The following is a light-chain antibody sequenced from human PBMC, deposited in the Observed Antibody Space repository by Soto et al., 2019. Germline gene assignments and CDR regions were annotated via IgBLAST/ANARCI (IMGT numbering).Light chain of an antibody. CDR1: KLGDKY. V-gene: IGLV3-1*01. J-gene: IGLJ7*01. CDR2: QDS. CDR3: QAWDIRTALSV. Sequence: SYELTQPPSVSVSPGQTASITCSGDKLGDKYACWYQQKPGQSPVLVIYQDSKRPSGIPERFSGSNSGNTATLTISGTQAMDEADYYCQAWDIRTALSVFGTGTQLTVL.